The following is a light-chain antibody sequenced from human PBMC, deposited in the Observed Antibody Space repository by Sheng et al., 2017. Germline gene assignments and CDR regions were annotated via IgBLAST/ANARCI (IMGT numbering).Light chain of an antibody. CDR2: GAS. V-gene: IGKV3-15*01. CDR3: QQYADYWT. CDR1: QSVSSK. J-gene: IGKJ1*01. Sequence: EIVMTQSPATLSVSPGERATLSCRASQSVSSKLAWYQQKPGQAPRLLIYGASTRATGIPDRFSGSGSGTEFTLTISSLQSEDSAIYYCQQYADYWTFGQGTKVEIK.